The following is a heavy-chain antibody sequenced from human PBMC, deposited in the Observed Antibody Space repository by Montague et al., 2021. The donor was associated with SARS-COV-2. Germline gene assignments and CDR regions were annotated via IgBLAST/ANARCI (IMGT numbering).Heavy chain of an antibody. CDR1: GGSISDYY. Sequence: SETLSLTCTVSGGSISDYYWTWLRQPPGKGLEWIGYIYYTGSTNYSPSLKSRVTISVDTSRNQFSLKLSSVTAADSAVYYCARVFPRFPEVVTYFDHWGQGTLVTVSS. D-gene: IGHD3-3*01. CDR2: IYYTGST. CDR3: ARVFPRFPEVVTYFDH. J-gene: IGHJ4*02. V-gene: IGHV4-59*01.